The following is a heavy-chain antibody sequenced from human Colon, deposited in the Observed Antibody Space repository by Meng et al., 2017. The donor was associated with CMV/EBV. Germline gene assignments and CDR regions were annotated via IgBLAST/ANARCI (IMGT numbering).Heavy chain of an antibody. CDR3: AKVAGYYYGSSGVYYGV. V-gene: IGHV3-23*01. D-gene: IGHD3-22*01. CDR2: IGCSGGST. Sequence: GESLKISCAASGFTFGSYAMSWVRQAPGKGLEWVSAIGCSGGSTCYADSVKGRFTISRDNSKNTLYLQMNSLRAEGTAVYYGAKVAGYYYGSSGVYYGVWGQGTLVTVSS. CDR1: GFTFGSYA. J-gene: IGHJ4*02.